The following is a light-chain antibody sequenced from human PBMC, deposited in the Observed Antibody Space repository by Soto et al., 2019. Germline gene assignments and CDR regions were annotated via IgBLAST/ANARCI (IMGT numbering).Light chain of an antibody. CDR3: GSWDSSLSAYV. J-gene: IGLJ1*01. Sequence: QSVLTRPPSVSAAPGQKVTISCSGSSSNIGGNSVSWYQQLPGTAPKLLIYDDNKRPSGIPDRFSGSKSGTSATLGITGFQTGDEAVYYCGSWDSSLSAYVFGTGTKVTVL. CDR1: SSNIGGNS. V-gene: IGLV1-51*01. CDR2: DDN.